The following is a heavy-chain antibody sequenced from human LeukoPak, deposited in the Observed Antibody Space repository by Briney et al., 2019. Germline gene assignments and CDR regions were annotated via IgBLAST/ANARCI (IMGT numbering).Heavy chain of an antibody. J-gene: IGHJ5*02. CDR2: ISTIGSPI. Sequence: GGSLRLSCAASGFTFSSYEMNWVRQAPGKGLEWVAYISTIGSPIYYADSVKGRFTISGDNAKNLLFLQMNSLRVEDTAVYYCARDSSSGSYNWFDPWGQGTLVTVSS. V-gene: IGHV3-48*03. CDR3: ARDSSSGSYNWFDP. D-gene: IGHD3-10*01. CDR1: GFTFSSYE.